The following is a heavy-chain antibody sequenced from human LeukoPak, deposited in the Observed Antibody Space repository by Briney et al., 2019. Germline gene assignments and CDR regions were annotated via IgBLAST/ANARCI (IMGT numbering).Heavy chain of an antibody. D-gene: IGHD1-26*01. J-gene: IGHJ4*02. Sequence: ASVKVSCKASGYTFSGYYMNWVRQAPGQGLEWMGWTNPNSGGSYFAQKFKGRVTMTRDTSISTAYMELSRLTSDDTAVYYCARAPLVGATTINFDYWGQGTLVTVSS. CDR2: TNPNSGGS. CDR3: ARAPLVGATTINFDY. CDR1: GYTFSGYY. V-gene: IGHV1-2*02.